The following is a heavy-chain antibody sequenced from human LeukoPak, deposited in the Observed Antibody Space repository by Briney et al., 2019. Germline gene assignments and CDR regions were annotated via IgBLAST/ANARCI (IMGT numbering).Heavy chain of an antibody. Sequence: GGSLRLSCAASGFTFSSYSMNWVRQAPGKGLEWVGFIRSKTYGGTGEYAASVKGRFTISRDDSKSIAHLQMNSLKTEDTAVYYCTRSESGTYKGGFDFWGQGTLVTVSS. J-gene: IGHJ4*02. D-gene: IGHD1-26*01. CDR2: IRSKTYGGTG. CDR3: TRSESGTYKGGFDF. CDR1: GFTFSSYS. V-gene: IGHV3-49*04.